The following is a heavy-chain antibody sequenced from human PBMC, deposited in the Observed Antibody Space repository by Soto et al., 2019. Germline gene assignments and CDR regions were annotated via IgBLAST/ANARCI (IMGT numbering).Heavy chain of an antibody. V-gene: IGHV4-39*01. CDR2: IYYSGST. CDR1: GGSITSSSYY. Sequence: PSDTLSLTCPVSGGSITSSSYYCVWTRKPPGKGLEWIGSIYYSGSTYYNPSLKSRVTISVDTSKNQFSLKLSSVTAADTAVYYCARRLYYDRTGSAGGGMDVRGQGPTVT. D-gene: IGHD3-22*01. J-gene: IGHJ6*02. CDR3: ARRLYYDRTGSAGGGMDV.